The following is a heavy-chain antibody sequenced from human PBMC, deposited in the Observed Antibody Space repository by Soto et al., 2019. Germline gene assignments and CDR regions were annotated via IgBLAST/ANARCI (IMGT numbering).Heavy chain of an antibody. V-gene: IGHV3-23*01. CDR3: AKERSPVVTPCVYAFDI. J-gene: IGHJ3*02. Sequence: EVQLLESGGGLVQPGGSLRLSCAASGFTFSSYAMSWVRQAPGKGLEWVSAISGSGGSTYYADSVKGRFTISRDNSKNTLYLQMNSLRAEDTAVYYCAKERSPVVTPCVYAFDIWGQGTRVTVSA. D-gene: IGHD2-21*02. CDR2: ISGSGGST. CDR1: GFTFSSYA.